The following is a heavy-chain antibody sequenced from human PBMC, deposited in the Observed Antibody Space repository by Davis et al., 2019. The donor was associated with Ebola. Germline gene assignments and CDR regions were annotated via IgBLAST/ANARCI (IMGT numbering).Heavy chain of an antibody. CDR2: IYSGGST. Sequence: PGGSLRLSCAASGFTVSSNYMSWVRQAPGKGLEWVSVIYSGGSTYYADSVKGRFTISRDNAKNSLYLQMNSLKTEDTAVYYCTSTTPDYWGQGTLVTVSS. J-gene: IGHJ4*02. CDR1: GFTVSSNY. V-gene: IGHV3-53*01. D-gene: IGHD1-26*01. CDR3: TSTTPDY.